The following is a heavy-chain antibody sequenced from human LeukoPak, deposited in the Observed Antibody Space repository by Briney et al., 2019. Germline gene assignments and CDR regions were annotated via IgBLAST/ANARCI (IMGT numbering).Heavy chain of an antibody. J-gene: IGHJ4*02. CDR1: GFTFSSYA. Sequence: PGGSLRLSCAASGFTFSSYAMHWVRQAPGKGLEWVAVISYDGSNKYYADSVKGRFTISRDNSKNTLYLQMNSLRAEDTAVYYCARRNQYYDFWSGYYDGDYFDYWGQGTLVTVSS. CDR2: ISYDGSNK. D-gene: IGHD3-3*01. CDR3: ARRNQYYDFWSGYYDGDYFDY. V-gene: IGHV3-30-3*01.